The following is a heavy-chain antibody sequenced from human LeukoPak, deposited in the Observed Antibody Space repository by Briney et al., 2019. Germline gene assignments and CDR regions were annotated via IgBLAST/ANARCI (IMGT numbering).Heavy chain of an antibody. CDR1: GFTFSSYG. Sequence: GGPLRLSCAASGFTFSSYGMHWVRQAPGKGLEGVAVIWYDGSNKYYADSVKGRFTISRDNSKNTLYLQMNSLRAEDTAVYYCAKEGSSWSSSDFDYWGQGTLVTVSS. J-gene: IGHJ4*02. D-gene: IGHD6-13*01. CDR3: AKEGSSWSSSDFDY. CDR2: IWYDGSNK. V-gene: IGHV3-33*06.